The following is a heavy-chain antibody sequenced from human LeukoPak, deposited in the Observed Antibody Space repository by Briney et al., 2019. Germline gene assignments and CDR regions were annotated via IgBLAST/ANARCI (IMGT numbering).Heavy chain of an antibody. D-gene: IGHD6-19*01. CDR3: ARHVAVAGKYYYYYYMDV. CDR2: IYYSGST. Sequence: SETLSLTCTVSGGSISSYYWSWIRQPAGKGLEWIGRIYYSGSTYYNPSLKSRVTISVDTSKNQFSLKLSSVTAADTAVYYCARHVAVAGKYYYYYYMDVWGKGTTVTISS. CDR1: GGSISSYY. J-gene: IGHJ6*03. V-gene: IGHV4-59*05.